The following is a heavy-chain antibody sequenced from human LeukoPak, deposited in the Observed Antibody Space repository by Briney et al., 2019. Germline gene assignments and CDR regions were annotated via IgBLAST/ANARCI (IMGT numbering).Heavy chain of an antibody. J-gene: IGHJ4*02. Sequence: PGGSLRLSCAASGFTFSCYAMSWVPQAPGKGLEWVAAISGSGGSTYYADSVKGRFTISRDNSRDTLYLQMNSLRAEDTAVYYCAKGYYDYVWGSYYFDYWGQGTLVPV. CDR1: GFTFSCYA. D-gene: IGHD3-16*01. CDR3: AKGYYDYVWGSYYFDY. CDR2: ISGSGGST. V-gene: IGHV3-23*01.